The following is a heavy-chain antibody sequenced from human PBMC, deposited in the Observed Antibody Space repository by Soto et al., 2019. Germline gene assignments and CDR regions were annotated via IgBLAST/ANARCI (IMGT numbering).Heavy chain of an antibody. Sequence: GGSLRLSCAASGFTFSIYAMHWVRHAPGKGLEWVAVISYDGSNKYYADSVKGRFTISRDNSKNTLYLQMNSLRAEDTAVYYCAREPRITIFGVVIRDSYYYYYGMDVGGQGTTVNVSS. CDR1: GFTFSIYA. J-gene: IGHJ6*02. V-gene: IGHV3-30-3*01. CDR2: ISYDGSNK. D-gene: IGHD3-3*01. CDR3: AREPRITIFGVVIRDSYYYYYGMDV.